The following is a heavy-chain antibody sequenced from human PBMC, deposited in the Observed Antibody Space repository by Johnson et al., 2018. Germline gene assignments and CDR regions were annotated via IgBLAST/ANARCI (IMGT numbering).Heavy chain of an antibody. V-gene: IGHV3-30*03. Sequence: QVQLVQSGGGVVQPGRSLRLSCAASGFTFSSYGMHWVRQAPGKGLEWVAVISYDGSNKYYADSVKGRFIISRDNSKSTLYLKMISLRVEDTAVYVCAREGTIFDSWSGYYTGSSYAFDVWGQGTMVTVSS. D-gene: IGHD3-3*01. CDR2: ISYDGSNK. CDR3: AREGTIFDSWSGYYTGSSYAFDV. J-gene: IGHJ3*01. CDR1: GFTFSSYG.